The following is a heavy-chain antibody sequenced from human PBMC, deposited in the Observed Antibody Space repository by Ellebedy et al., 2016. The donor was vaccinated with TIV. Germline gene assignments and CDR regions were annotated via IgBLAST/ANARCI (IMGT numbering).Heavy chain of an antibody. J-gene: IGHJ4*02. CDR3: ARGDRAGTTRLVDY. V-gene: IGHV3-23*01. CDR1: GFTFSSYA. CDR2: ISGNGRNT. D-gene: IGHD1-7*01. Sequence: GESLKISCAASGFTFSSYAMTWVRQAPGKGLEWVSAISGNGRNTHYADSLKDRFTVSRDNAKDTLYLQMNSLRAEDTAVYYCARGDRAGTTRLVDYWGQGTLVTVSS.